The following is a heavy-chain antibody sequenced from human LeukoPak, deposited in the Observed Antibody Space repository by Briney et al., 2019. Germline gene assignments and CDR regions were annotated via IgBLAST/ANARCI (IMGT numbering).Heavy chain of an antibody. D-gene: IGHD5-18*01. Sequence: PGGSLRLSCAASRFTFSSYAMSWVRQAPGKGLEWVSAISGSGGSTYYADSVKGRFTISRDNSKNTLYLQVNTLTAEDTAVFSCAKNSGYSYGYYFDYWGQGTLVTVSS. CDR1: RFTFSSYA. CDR3: AKNSGYSYGYYFDY. J-gene: IGHJ4*02. CDR2: ISGSGGST. V-gene: IGHV3-23*01.